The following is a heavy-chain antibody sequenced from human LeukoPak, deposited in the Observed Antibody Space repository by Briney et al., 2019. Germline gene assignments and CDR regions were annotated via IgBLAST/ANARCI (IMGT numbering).Heavy chain of an antibody. CDR1: GFTFRSYG. CDR3: AKDRGVATTSPYYFDY. Sequence: GGSLRLSCAASGFTFRSYGMHWVRQAPGKGLEWVALIWYEGSNKYYADSVKGRFTISRDNSKDTLYLQMNSLRAEDTAVYSCAKDRGVATTSPYYFDYWGQGTLVTVSS. CDR2: IWYEGSNK. V-gene: IGHV3-33*06. D-gene: IGHD5-12*01. J-gene: IGHJ4*02.